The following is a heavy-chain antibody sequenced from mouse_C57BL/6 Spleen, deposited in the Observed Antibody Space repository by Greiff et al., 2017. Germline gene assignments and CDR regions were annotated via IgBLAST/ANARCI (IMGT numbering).Heavy chain of an antibody. CDR2: IWRGGST. J-gene: IGHJ4*01. V-gene: IGHV2-5*01. CDR1: GFSLTSYG. CDR3: AKGYDYDVDYAMDY. D-gene: IGHD2-4*01. Sequence: VMLVESEPGLVQPSQSLSITCTVSGFSLTSYGVHWVRQSPGKGLEWLGVIWRGGSTDYNAAFMSRLSITKDNSKSQVFFKMNSLQADDTAIYYCAKGYDYDVDYAMDYWGQGTSVTVSS.